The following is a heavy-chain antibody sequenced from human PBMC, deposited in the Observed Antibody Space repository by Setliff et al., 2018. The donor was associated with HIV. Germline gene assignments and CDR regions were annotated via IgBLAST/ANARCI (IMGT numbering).Heavy chain of an antibody. D-gene: IGHD6-13*01. CDR1: GFTFSNVW. J-gene: IGHJ3*02. CDR3: TTDRVGGRSTWCRIGAFEI. Sequence: GGSLRLSCAASGFTFSNVWMNWVRQAPGKGLEWVGRIKSKGDGGATDYAAPVRGRVTISRDDSKNTLYLQMNSLKTEDTAVYYCTTDRVGGRSTWCRIGAFEIWGQGTMVTVSS. CDR2: IKSKGDGGAT. V-gene: IGHV3-15*01.